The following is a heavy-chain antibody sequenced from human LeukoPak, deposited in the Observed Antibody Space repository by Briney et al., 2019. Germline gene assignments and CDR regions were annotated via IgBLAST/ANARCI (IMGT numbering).Heavy chain of an antibody. CDR2: IYPGDSDT. CDR1: GYSFTSYW. J-gene: IGHJ4*02. CDR3: ARQAYCGGDCSANFDY. V-gene: IGHV5-51*01. Sequence: GESLKISCKGSGYSFTSYWIGWVRQMPGKGLEWMGIIYPGDSDTRYSPSFQGQVTISADKSINTAYLQWSSLKASDTAMYYCARQAYCGGDCSANFDYWGQGTLVTVS. D-gene: IGHD2-21*02.